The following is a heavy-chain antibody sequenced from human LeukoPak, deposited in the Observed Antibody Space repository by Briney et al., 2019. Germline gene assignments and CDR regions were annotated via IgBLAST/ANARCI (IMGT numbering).Heavy chain of an antibody. D-gene: IGHD6-13*01. V-gene: IGHV1-69*04. Sequence: WASVKVSCKASGGTFSSYAISWVRQAPGQGLEWMGRIIPILGIANYAQKFQGRVTITADKSTSTAYMELSSLRSEDTAVYYRYGSSSWYDDYWGQGTLVTVSS. CDR1: GGTFSSYA. CDR3: YGSSSWYDDY. CDR2: IIPILGIA. J-gene: IGHJ4*02.